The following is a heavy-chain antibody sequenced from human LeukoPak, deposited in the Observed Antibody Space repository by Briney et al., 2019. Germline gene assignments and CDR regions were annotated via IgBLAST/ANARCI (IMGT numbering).Heavy chain of an antibody. Sequence: PSETLSLTCTVSGGSITNYFWSWIRQPPGKGLEWIGYIYYSGSTNYNPSLKSRVTISVDTSKNQFSLKLSSVTAADTAVYYCAGCYYDSSGYFPDYFDYWGQGTLVTVSS. CDR3: AGCYYDSSGYFPDYFDY. J-gene: IGHJ4*02. CDR2: IYYSGST. D-gene: IGHD3-22*01. V-gene: IGHV4-59*01. CDR1: GGSITNYF.